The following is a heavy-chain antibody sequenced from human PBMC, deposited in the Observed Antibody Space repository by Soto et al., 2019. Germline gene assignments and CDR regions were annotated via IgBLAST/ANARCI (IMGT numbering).Heavy chain of an antibody. J-gene: IGHJ6*02. Sequence: QVQLVQSGAEVKKPGSSVKVSCKASGGTFSSYAISWVRQAPGHGLEWMGGSIPIFGTAKYAQKFQGRVTITAEESTSTAYMELSSLRHEDTGVDYCARVREDTAMDMTSIYYYGMDVWGQGTTVTVSS. V-gene: IGHV1-69*01. CDR1: GGTFSSYA. CDR3: ARVREDTAMDMTSIYYYGMDV. D-gene: IGHD5-18*01. CDR2: SIPIFGTA.